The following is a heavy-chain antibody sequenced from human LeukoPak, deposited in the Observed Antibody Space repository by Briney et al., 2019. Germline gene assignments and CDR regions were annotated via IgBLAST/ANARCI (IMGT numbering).Heavy chain of an antibody. J-gene: IGHJ4*02. V-gene: IGHV4-59*01. CDR1: GGSISSYY. CDR3: ARVPPTYYYDSSDYYFDY. CDR2: IYYSGST. Sequence: SETLSLTCTVSGGSISSYYWSWIRQPPGKGLEWIGYIYYSGSTNYNPSLKSRVTISVDTSKNQFSLKLSSVTAADTAVYYCARVPPTYYYDSSDYYFDYWGQGTLVTVSS. D-gene: IGHD3-22*01.